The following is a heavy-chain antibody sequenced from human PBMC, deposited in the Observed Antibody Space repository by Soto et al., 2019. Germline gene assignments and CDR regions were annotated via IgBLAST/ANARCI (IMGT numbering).Heavy chain of an antibody. CDR2: ISDIGVST. D-gene: IGHD3-16*01. CDR3: ARAGQRYYFDF. J-gene: IGHJ4*02. V-gene: IGHV3-23*01. Sequence: GGSLRLSCTASGFSFRNHGMSWVRQAPGKGPEWLAIISDIGVSTYYADSVKGRLSISRDNSKNTLYLQINSLRAEDTAIYYCARAGQRYYFDFWGQGTLVTVSS. CDR1: GFSFRNHG.